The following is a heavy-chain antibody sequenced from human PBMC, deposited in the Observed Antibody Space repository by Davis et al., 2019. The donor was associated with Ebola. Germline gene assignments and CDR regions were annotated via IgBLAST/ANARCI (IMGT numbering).Heavy chain of an antibody. CDR1: VFTFSSYG. D-gene: IGHD4-17*01. CDR3: ARGTTTVTTGWFDP. J-gene: IGHJ5*02. CDR2: ISYDGSNK. Sequence: GESLKISCAASVFTFSSYGMHWVRQAPGKGLEWVAVISYDGSNKYYADSVKGRFTISRDNSKNTLYLQMNSLRAEDTAVYYCARGTTTVTTGWFDPWGQGTLVTVSS. V-gene: IGHV3-30*03.